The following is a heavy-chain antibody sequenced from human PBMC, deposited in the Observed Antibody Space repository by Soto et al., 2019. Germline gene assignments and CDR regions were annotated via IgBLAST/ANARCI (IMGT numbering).Heavy chain of an antibody. J-gene: IGHJ4*02. CDR1: GGTFTSYY. V-gene: IGHV1-46*01. D-gene: IGHD3-9*01. CDR3: ARGPRNVKTDYYDILTGSGY. Sequence: GASVKVSCKASGGTFTSYYMHWVRQAPGQGLEWMGIINPSGGNTSYAQKFQGRVTMTRNTSISTAYMELSSLRSEDTAVYYCARGPRNVKTDYYDILTGSGYWGQGILVTVSS. CDR2: INPSGGNT.